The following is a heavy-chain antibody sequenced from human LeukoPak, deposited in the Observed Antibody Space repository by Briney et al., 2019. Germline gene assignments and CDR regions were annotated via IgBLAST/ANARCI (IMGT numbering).Heavy chain of an antibody. Sequence: GGSPRLSCAASGFTFSSYGMHWVRQAPGKGLEWVAFIRYDGSNKYYADSVKGRFTISRDNSKNTLYLQMNSLRAEDTAVYYCAKAPPGRSLYGDYADYWGQGTLVTVSS. CDR1: GFTFSSYG. CDR2: IRYDGSNK. V-gene: IGHV3-30*02. CDR3: AKAPPGRSLYGDYADY. J-gene: IGHJ4*02. D-gene: IGHD4-17*01.